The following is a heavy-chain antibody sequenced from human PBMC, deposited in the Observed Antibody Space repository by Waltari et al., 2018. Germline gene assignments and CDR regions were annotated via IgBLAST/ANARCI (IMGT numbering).Heavy chain of an antibody. CDR1: GGSISSSSYY. CDR2: IYYSGST. D-gene: IGHD1-1*01. V-gene: IGHV4-39*01. J-gene: IGHJ6*02. CDR3: ASTHTRWNDAGDYYYYGMDV. Sequence: QLQLQESGPGLVTPSETLSLTCTVSGGSISSSSYYWGWIRQPPGQGLEWIGSIYYSGSTYYNPSLKSRVTISVDTSKNQFSLKLSSVTAADTAVYYCASTHTRWNDAGDYYYYGMDVWGQGTTVTVSS.